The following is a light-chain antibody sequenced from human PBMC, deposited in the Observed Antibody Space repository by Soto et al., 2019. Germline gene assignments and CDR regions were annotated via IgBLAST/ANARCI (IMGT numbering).Light chain of an antibody. V-gene: IGKV3-15*01. J-gene: IGKJ4*01. Sequence: EIVMTPSPATLSVSPGERATLSCRAYQSITSNAAWYQQKPVQALRLPMSRTPSRATGFPARFSGSGSVTEFNLTISSLLSEDFGVYDCQQYKNWPRATFGGGTKVDI. CDR3: QQYKNWPRAT. CDR1: QSITSN. CDR2: RTP.